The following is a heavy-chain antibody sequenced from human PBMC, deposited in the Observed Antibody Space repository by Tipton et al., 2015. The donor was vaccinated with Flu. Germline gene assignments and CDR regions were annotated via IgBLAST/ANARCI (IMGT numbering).Heavy chain of an antibody. D-gene: IGHD1-26*01. CDR1: GFTLSSYA. CDR2: ISGRDDHP. CDR3: AIATSSGTYYVYPEGYFAMDV. J-gene: IGHJ6*02. Sequence: GSLRLSCAASGFTLSSYAMNWVRQAPGKGLEWVSFISGRDDHPYYADSMNGRVTVSRDNAKNSLFLQMNSLRVDDLAVYLCAIATSSGTYYVYPEGYFAMDVWGQGTTVTVSS. V-gene: IGHV3-21*01.